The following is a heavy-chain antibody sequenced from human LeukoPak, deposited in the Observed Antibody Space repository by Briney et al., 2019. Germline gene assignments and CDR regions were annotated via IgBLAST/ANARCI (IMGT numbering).Heavy chain of an antibody. Sequence: GASVKVSCKASGYTFTTYGIHWVRQAPGQRLEWMGWVNAGNGHTKYSQEFQGRVTITRDTHASTAFMELSRLKSDDTAIYYCAREATVVAVGTAGINFDYWGQGTLVTVSS. D-gene: IGHD6-13*01. V-gene: IGHV1-3*01. J-gene: IGHJ4*02. CDR1: GYTFTTYG. CDR3: AREATVVAVGTAGINFDY. CDR2: VNAGNGHT.